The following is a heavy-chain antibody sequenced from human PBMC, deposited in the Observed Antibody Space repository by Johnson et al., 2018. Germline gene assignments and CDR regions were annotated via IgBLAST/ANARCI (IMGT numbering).Heavy chain of an antibody. J-gene: IGHJ3*02. CDR1: GFTFSSYW. Sequence: EVQLVESGGGLVQPGGSLRLSCAASGFTFSSYWMSWVRQAPGKGLEWVANIKQDGREKYYVDSVTGRFTISRNNAKNSLYLQMNSLGAEGTAVYYCARAGIVVVVTARDAFEIWGQGTMVTVSS. CDR2: IKQDGREK. D-gene: IGHD2-15*01. CDR3: ARAGIVVVVTARDAFEI. V-gene: IGHV3-7*01.